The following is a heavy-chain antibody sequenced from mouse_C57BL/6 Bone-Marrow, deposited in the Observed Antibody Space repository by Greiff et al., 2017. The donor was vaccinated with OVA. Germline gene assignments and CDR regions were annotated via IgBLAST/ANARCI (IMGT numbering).Heavy chain of an antibody. CDR1: GYTFTSYW. J-gene: IGHJ2*01. Sequence: QVQLQQPGAELVKPGASVKLSCKASGYTFTSYWMHWVKQRPGQGLEWIGRIHPNSGSTNYNEKCKSKATLTADKSSSTAYMQLSSLTSEDSAVYYCARYITTVVATRDYFDYWGQGTTLTVSS. V-gene: IGHV1-64*01. CDR2: IHPNSGST. CDR3: ARYITTVVATRDYFDY. D-gene: IGHD1-1*01.